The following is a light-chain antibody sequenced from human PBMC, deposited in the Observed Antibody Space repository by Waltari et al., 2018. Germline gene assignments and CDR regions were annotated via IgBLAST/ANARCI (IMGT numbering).Light chain of an antibody. CDR2: VNNDGSH. Sequence: QLVLTQSPSASASLGASVKLTCTLSSGHSSYSIAWHQQQPEKGPRHLMKVNNDGSHTKGDGIPDRFSGSSSGAERYLTISSLQSEDEADYYCQTWVTGIGWVFGGGTKLTVL. J-gene: IGLJ3*02. V-gene: IGLV4-69*01. CDR3: QTWVTGIGWV. CDR1: SGHSSYS.